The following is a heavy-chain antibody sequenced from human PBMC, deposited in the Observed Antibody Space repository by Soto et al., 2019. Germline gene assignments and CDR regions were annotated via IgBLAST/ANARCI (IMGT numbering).Heavy chain of an antibody. CDR1: GGSISSYY. Sequence: PSETLSLTCTVSGGSISSYYWSWIRQPAGKGLEWIGRIYTSGSTNYNPSLKSRVTMSVDTSKNQFSLKLSSVTAADTAVYYCARGLSPGDNDNRGYFHFDSWGQGTPVTVAS. CDR3: ARGLSPGDNDNRGYFHFDS. V-gene: IGHV4-4*07. D-gene: IGHD3-22*01. CDR2: IYTSGST. J-gene: IGHJ4*02.